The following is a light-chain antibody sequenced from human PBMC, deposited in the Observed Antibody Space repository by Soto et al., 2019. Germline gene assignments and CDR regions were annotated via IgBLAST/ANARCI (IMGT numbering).Light chain of an antibody. CDR3: TSYTNSGTWV. CDR1: SSDVGGYNY. CDR2: EVI. V-gene: IGLV2-14*01. Sequence: QSVLTQPVSVSGSPGQSITISCAGTSSDVGGYNYVSWYQQHPDKAPKLMIYEVINRPSGVSNRFSGSKSGNTASLTISGLQAEDEADYYCTSYTNSGTWVFGGGTKVTVL. J-gene: IGLJ3*02.